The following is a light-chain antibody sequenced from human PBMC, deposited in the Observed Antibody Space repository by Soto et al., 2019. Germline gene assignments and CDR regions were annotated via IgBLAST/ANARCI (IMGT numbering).Light chain of an antibody. CDR2: AAS. V-gene: IGKV1-6*01. CDR1: QCPRNA. Sequence: IKMTQAPSSLPAPVRDRVTITCRASQCPRNALGWYRQKPGKAPKLLIYAASSLQSGVPSRFSGRGSGTDSAPTFTRPHPDLVPTYFSLQYYNYPLTFGGGTKVDIK. J-gene: IGKJ4*01. CDR3: LQYYNYPLT.